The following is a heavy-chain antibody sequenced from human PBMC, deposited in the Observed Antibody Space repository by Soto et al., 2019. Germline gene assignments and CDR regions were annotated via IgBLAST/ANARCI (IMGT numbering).Heavy chain of an antibody. CDR3: ARAAWGLWFGDIDV. CDR1: GFSVSSNY. CDR2: LYSGGTT. Sequence: EVQLVESGGGLVQPGGSLRLSCAASGFSVSSNYMSWVRQAPGKGLEWVSVLYSGGTTYYADSVKDRFTISRQNSNNTLFLQMNRLRADDTAVYYCARAAWGLWFGDIDVWGKGTTVTVSS. D-gene: IGHD3-10*01. V-gene: IGHV3-53*04. J-gene: IGHJ6*03.